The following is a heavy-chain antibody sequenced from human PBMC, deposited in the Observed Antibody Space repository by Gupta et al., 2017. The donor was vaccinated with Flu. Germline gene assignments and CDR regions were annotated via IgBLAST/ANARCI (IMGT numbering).Heavy chain of an antibody. V-gene: IGHV3-23*01. Sequence: SWVRQAPGKGLEWVSAISGSGGITYYADSVKGRFNISRDNSKKTVYLQMNKLRAEDTAVYFCAKDRMPWEELISYFDFWGQGTLVTVSP. CDR2: ISGSGGIT. CDR3: AKDRMPWEELISYFDF. J-gene: IGHJ4*02. D-gene: IGHD1-1*01.